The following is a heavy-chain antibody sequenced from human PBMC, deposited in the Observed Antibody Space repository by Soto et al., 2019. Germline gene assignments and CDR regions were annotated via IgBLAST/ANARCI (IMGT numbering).Heavy chain of an antibody. CDR2: IIPIFGTA. D-gene: IGHD6-19*01. Sequence: SVKVSCKASGGTFSSYAISWVRQAPGQGLEWMGGIIPIFGTANYAQKFQGRVTITADESTSTAYMELSSLRSEDTAVYYCARVAAVASTIRGPQLYSFDLCGQAILVTVS. CDR1: GGTFSSYA. CDR3: ARVAAVASTIRGPQLYSFDL. J-gene: IGHJ5*02. V-gene: IGHV1-69*13.